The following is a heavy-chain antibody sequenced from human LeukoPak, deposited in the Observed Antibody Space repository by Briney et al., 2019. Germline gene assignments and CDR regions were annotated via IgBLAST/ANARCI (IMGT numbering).Heavy chain of an antibody. CDR1: GGTFSSYA. D-gene: IGHD3-10*01. J-gene: IGHJ5*02. Sequence: SVKVSCKASGGTFSSYAISWVRQAPGQGLEWMGRIIPIFGTANYAQKFQGRVTITTDESTSTAYMELSSLRSENTAVYYCARVLRNYYDNWFDPWGQGTLVTVSS. CDR2: IIPIFGTA. CDR3: ARVLRNYYDNWFDP. V-gene: IGHV1-69*05.